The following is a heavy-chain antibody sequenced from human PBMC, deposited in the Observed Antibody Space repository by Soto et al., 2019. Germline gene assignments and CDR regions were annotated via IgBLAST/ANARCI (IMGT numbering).Heavy chain of an antibody. Sequence: QLQLQESGSGLVKPSQTLSLTCAVSGGSITSGGFSWTWIRQPPGKGLEWIGYIYHSGNTYYNPSLKRRVTILVARSKNQFSLKLSSVTAADTAVYYCGRGPYGSGHYQYYYGMDVWGQGTTVTVSS. J-gene: IGHJ6*02. CDR3: GRGPYGSGHYQYYYGMDV. CDR2: IYHSGNT. CDR1: GGSITSGGFS. V-gene: IGHV4-30-2*01. D-gene: IGHD3-10*01.